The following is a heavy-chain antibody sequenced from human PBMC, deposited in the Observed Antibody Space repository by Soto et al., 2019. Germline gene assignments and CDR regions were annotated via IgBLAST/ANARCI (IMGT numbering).Heavy chain of an antibody. Sequence: PGGSLRLSCAASGFSFSSFAMTWVRQAPGKGLEWVSGINGYADETYYADSVKGRFTISRDNSKNTLHLQMNSLRAEDTAVYFCATRPLGSCSGTSCRGEDYWGQGTLVTVSS. CDR1: GFSFSSFA. CDR2: INGYADET. V-gene: IGHV3-23*01. CDR3: ATRPLGSCSGTSCRGEDY. J-gene: IGHJ4*02. D-gene: IGHD2-2*01.